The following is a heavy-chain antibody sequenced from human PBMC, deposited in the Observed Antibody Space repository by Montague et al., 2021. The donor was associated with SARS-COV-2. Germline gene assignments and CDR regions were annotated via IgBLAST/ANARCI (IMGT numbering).Heavy chain of an antibody. V-gene: IGHV4-61*08. CDR1: GASVNSGDFY. D-gene: IGHD3-10*01. CDR2: IYYSVDT. CDR3: TRNAHYGSASYYIDY. J-gene: IGHJ4*02. Sequence: SETLSLTCTVSGASVNSGDFYWSWIRQAPGKGLEWMGYIYYSVDTNYNPSLKSRISISVDRSMNQFSLKLSSVTAADTAVYFCTRNAHYGSASYYIDYWGLGTVVNVSS.